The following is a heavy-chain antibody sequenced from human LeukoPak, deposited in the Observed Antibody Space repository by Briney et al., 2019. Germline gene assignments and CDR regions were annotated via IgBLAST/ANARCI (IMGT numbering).Heavy chain of an antibody. D-gene: IGHD5-24*01. V-gene: IGHV4-61*02. Sequence: SETLSLTCTVSGGSISSGDYYWSWIRQPAGKGLEWIGRIYASGRTNYNPSLKSRVTISIDTSKNQFSLKLTSVTAADTAVYYRARVFRKDGYNYDGFDIWGQGTMVTVSS. CDR1: GGSISSGDYY. CDR2: IYASGRT. J-gene: IGHJ3*02. CDR3: ARVFRKDGYNYDGFDI.